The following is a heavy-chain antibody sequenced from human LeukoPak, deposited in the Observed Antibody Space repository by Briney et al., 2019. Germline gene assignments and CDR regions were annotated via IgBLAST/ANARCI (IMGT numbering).Heavy chain of an antibody. CDR1: GGSISSGGYS. CDR3: ARGGCSSTSCYLAWFDP. V-gene: IGHV4-30-2*01. D-gene: IGHD2-2*01. Sequence: SQTLSLTCAVSGGSISSGGYSWSWIRQPPGKGLEWIGYIYHSGSTYYNPSLKSRVTISVDRSKNQFSLKLSSVTAADTAVYYCARGGCSSTSCYLAWFDPWGQGTLVTVSS. J-gene: IGHJ5*02. CDR2: IYHSGST.